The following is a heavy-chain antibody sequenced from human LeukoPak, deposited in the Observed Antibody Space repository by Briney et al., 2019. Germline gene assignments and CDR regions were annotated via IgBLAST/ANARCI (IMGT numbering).Heavy chain of an antibody. Sequence: SETLSLTCTVSGGSISRSAYYWGWIRQPPGKGLEWIGSIYYSGSTYYNPSLKSRVSISVDTSKNQFSLKLSSVTAADTAVYYCARPAGMGGSYSFFDYWGQGTLVTVSS. CDR1: GGSISRSAYY. CDR2: IYYSGST. CDR3: ARPAGMGGSYSFFDY. V-gene: IGHV4-39*07. D-gene: IGHD1-26*01. J-gene: IGHJ4*02.